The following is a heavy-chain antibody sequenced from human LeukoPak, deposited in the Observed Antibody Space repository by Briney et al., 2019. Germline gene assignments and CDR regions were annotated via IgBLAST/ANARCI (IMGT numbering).Heavy chain of an antibody. CDR2: TYYRSKWYN. D-gene: IGHD3-3*01. CDR1: GDSVSSNSAA. V-gene: IGHV6-1*01. CDR3: ARDLEDFWSGYYRHPTHYYFDY. Sequence: SQTLSLTCAISGDSVSSNSAAWNWIRQSPSRGLEWLGRTYYRSKWYNDYAVSVKSRITINPDTSKNQFSLQLNSVTPEDTAVYYCARDLEDFWSGYYRHPTHYYFDYWGQGTLVTVSS. J-gene: IGHJ4*02.